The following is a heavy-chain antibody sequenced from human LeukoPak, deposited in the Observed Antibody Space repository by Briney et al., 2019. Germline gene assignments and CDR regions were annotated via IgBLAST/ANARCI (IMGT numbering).Heavy chain of an antibody. V-gene: IGHV1-46*01. Sequence: ASVKVSCKASGYTFTSYYMHWVRQAPGQGLEWMGIINPSGGSTSYAQKFQGRVTMTRDTSTSTAYMELRSLRSDDTAVYYCARSAAAAGTADYWGQGTLVTVSS. D-gene: IGHD6-13*01. CDR3: ARSAAAAGTADY. CDR2: INPSGGST. J-gene: IGHJ4*02. CDR1: GYTFTSYY.